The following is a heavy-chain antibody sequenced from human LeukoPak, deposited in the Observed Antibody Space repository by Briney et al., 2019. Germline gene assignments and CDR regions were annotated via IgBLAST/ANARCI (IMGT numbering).Heavy chain of an antibody. CDR1: GYTFTSYD. CDR3: ALEMATSPFDY. D-gene: IGHD5-24*01. Sequence: PGASVKVSCKASGYTFTSYDINWVRQATGRGLEWMGWMNPNSGNTGYAQKFQGRVTMTRNTAISTAYMEMSSLRSEDTAVYYCALEMATSPFDYWGQGTLVTVSS. J-gene: IGHJ4*02. CDR2: MNPNSGNT. V-gene: IGHV1-8*01.